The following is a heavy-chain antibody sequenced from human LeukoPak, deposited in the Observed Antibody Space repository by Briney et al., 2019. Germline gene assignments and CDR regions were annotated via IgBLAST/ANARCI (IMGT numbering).Heavy chain of an antibody. CDR3: ASSSGSYDGYYGVEV. J-gene: IGHJ6*02. CDR2: MSWTSGSI. Sequence: GRSLRLSCGVSEFTFDDYVIHWVRQGPGKGLEWVAAMSWTSGSIAYADSVKGRFNIFRDNAQSSLYLQMNSLRAEDTALYYCASSSGSYDGYYGVEVWGQGTTVIVSS. CDR1: EFTFDDYV. V-gene: IGHV3-9*01. D-gene: IGHD6-19*01.